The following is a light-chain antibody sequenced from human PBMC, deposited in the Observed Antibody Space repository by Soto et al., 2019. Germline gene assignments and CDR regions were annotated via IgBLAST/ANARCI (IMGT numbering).Light chain of an antibody. CDR2: GSS. CDR1: QSVSSY. V-gene: IGKV3-20*01. Sequence: EIVLTQSPATLSLSPGERATLSCRASQSVSSYLAWYQQKPGQPPRLLISGSSIRATGIPKRFSGSASGTNFTLTISSLEPEDFAVFYCQQYGSSPFTFGPGTKVDI. J-gene: IGKJ3*01. CDR3: QQYGSSPFT.